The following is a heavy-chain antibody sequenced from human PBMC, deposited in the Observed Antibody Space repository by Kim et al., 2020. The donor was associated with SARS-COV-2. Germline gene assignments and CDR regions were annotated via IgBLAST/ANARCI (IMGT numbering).Heavy chain of an antibody. CDR3: AKSGSGYCSSTSCPPVHYYYYYGMDV. CDR2: ISGSGGST. J-gene: IGHJ6*02. Sequence: GGSLRLSCAASGFTFSSYAMSWVRQAPGKGLEWVSAISGSGGSTYYADSVKGRFTISRDNSKNTLYLQMNSLRAEDTAVYYCAKSGSGYCSSTSCPPVHYYYYYGMDVWGQGATVTVSS. CDR1: GFTFSSYA. D-gene: IGHD2-2*01. V-gene: IGHV3-23*01.